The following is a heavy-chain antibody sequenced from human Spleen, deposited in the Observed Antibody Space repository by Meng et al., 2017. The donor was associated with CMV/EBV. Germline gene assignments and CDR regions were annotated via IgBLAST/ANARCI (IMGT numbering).Heavy chain of an antibody. CDR3: ASTRRAGMTMIRGATYFDY. CDR1: SSYV. Sequence: SSYVISWVRQAPGQGLEWMGGITPLSGTAKIAQKFQGRVTITTDESTNTAYMELNSLRSEDSAVYYCASTRRAGMTMIRGATYFDYWGQGALVTVSS. CDR2: ITPLSGTA. V-gene: IGHV1-69*05. D-gene: IGHD3-10*01. J-gene: IGHJ4*02.